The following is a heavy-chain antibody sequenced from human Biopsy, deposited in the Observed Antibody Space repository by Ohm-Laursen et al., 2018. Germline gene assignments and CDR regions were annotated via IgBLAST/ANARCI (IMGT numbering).Heavy chain of an antibody. CDR3: ARHPTGFWFDP. V-gene: IGHV4-39*01. CDR1: GGSISSSNTYY. CDR2: IYNTETT. Sequence: GTLSLTCTVSGGSISSSNTYYWAWLRQPPGKGLEWIGSIYNTETTSYNPSLKSRVTITFDKSTNQFSVKVSSVTAADTALYFCARHPTGFWFDPWGHGTLVTVSS. J-gene: IGHJ5*02.